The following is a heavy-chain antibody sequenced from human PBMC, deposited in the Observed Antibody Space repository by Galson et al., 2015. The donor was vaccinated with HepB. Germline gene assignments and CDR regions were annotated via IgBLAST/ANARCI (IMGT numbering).Heavy chain of an antibody. D-gene: IGHD5-18*01. CDR1: GGTFSSYA. Sequence: SVKVSCKASGGTFSSYAISWVRQAPGQGLEWMGRIIPILGLANYAQKFQGRVTITADKSTSTAYMELSSRRSEDTAVYYCVAMVIRGQSDYYGMDVWGQGTTVTVSS. J-gene: IGHJ6*02. CDR3: VAMVIRGQSDYYGMDV. CDR2: IIPILGLA. V-gene: IGHV1-69*04.